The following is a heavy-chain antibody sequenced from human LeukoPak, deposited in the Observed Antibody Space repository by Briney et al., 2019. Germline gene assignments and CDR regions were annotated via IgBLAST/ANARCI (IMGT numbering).Heavy chain of an antibody. V-gene: IGHV3-53*01. CDR3: GKGIAAAGRVGVDY. CDR1: GFTVSSNY. CDR2: IYSGGST. D-gene: IGHD6-13*01. J-gene: IGHJ4*02. Sequence: GGSLRLSCAASGFTVSSNYMSWVRQAPGKGLEWVSVIYSGGSTYYADSVKGRFTISRDNSKNTLYLQMNSLRAEDTAVYYCGKGIAAAGRVGVDYWGQGTLVTVSS.